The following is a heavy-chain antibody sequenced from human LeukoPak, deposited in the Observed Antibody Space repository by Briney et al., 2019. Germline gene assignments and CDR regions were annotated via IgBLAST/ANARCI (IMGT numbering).Heavy chain of an antibody. V-gene: IGHV3-23*01. J-gene: IGHJ4*02. Sequence: QSGGSLRLSCAASGFTLTSNTMTWVRQVSGRGLEWVSSISGSDTYYADSVKGRFTISRDNSKNTLYLQMNSLRAEDTAVYYCARDPFIVGATNFDYWGQGTLVTVSS. D-gene: IGHD1-26*01. CDR3: ARDPFIVGATNFDY. CDR2: ISGSDT. CDR1: GFTLTSNT.